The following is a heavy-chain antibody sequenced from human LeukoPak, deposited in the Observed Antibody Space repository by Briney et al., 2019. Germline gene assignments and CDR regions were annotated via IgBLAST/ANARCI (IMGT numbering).Heavy chain of an antibody. CDR2: VDGGGGGT. CDR1: GFTFSSYS. V-gene: IGHV3-23*01. CDR3: ARDDSTYYYDSSGPDY. Sequence: PGGSLRLSCAASGFTFSSYSMNWVRQAPGRGLEWVSSVDGGGGGTYYADSVKGRFTIPRDNSKNTLYLQMNSLRAEDTAVYYCARDDSTYYYDSSGPDYWGQGTLVTVSS. J-gene: IGHJ4*02. D-gene: IGHD3-22*01.